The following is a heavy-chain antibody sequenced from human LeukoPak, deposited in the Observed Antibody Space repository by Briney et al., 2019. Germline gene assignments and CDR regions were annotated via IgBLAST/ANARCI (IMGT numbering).Heavy chain of an antibody. V-gene: IGHV3-21*01. Sequence: GGSLRLSCAASGFTFSSYSMNWVRQAPGKGLEWVSSISSSSSYIYCADSVKGRFTISRDNAKNSLYLQMNSLRAEDTAVYYCARDRVVATIWRLYYYYYMDVWGKGTTVTISS. CDR2: ISSSSSYI. D-gene: IGHD5-12*01. CDR1: GFTFSSYS. CDR3: ARDRVVATIWRLYYYYYMDV. J-gene: IGHJ6*03.